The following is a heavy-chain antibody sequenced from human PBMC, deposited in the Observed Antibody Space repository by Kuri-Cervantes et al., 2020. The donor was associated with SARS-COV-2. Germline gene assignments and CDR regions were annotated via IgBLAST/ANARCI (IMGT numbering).Heavy chain of an antibody. Sequence: SGPTLVKPTPTLTLTGTYAGFSLRTSGVGVGWIRQPPGKALEWLALMNWNDDTRYSTSMKSRPTITKDTTKNQVVLTMTNMDLVDTATYYCAHRERRTIFGGVIWDYWGQGTLVTVSS. J-gene: IGHJ4*02. CDR1: GFSLRTSGVG. V-gene: IGHV2-5*01. CDR2: MNWNDDT. D-gene: IGHD3-3*01. CDR3: AHRERRTIFGGVIWDY.